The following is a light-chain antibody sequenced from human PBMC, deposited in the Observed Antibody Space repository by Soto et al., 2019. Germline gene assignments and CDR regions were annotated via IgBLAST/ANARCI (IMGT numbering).Light chain of an antibody. CDR1: SSDVGGYDY. CDR3: CSYAGSYTFYV. V-gene: IGLV2-11*01. CDR2: DVS. Sequence: QSALTQPRSVSGSPGQSVTISCTGTSSDVGGYDYVSWYQQHPGKPPKLIIYDVSKRPSGVPDRFSGSKSGDTASLTISGFQAEDEADFYCCSYAGSYTFYVFGTGTKVTVL. J-gene: IGLJ1*01.